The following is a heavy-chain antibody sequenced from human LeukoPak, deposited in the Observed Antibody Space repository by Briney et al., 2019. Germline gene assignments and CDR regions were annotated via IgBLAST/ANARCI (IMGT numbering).Heavy chain of an antibody. D-gene: IGHD3-22*01. V-gene: IGHV4-59*08. CDR1: GGSISSYY. Sequence: SETLSLTCTVSGGSISSYYWSWIRQPPGKGLEWIGYKHYSGSTNYNPSLKSRVTISVDTSKNQFSLKLSSVTAADTAVYYCARTPYYYDSSGYYLRQNFDYWGQGTLVTVSS. CDR2: KHYSGST. J-gene: IGHJ4*02. CDR3: ARTPYYYDSSGYYLRQNFDY.